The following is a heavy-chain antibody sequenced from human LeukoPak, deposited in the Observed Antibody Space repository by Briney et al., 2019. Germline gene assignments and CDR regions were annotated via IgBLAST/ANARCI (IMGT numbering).Heavy chain of an antibody. CDR3: ARGDGDYRGYFDS. CDR1: GGSISNYY. Sequence: SETLSLTCTVSGGSISNYYWSWIRQPAGKGLEWIGRVYSSGSTNYSPSLTGRVTMSVDTSKNQFSLNLGSVTAADTAVYFCARGDGDYRGYFDSWGRGTLVSVSS. CDR2: VYSSGST. V-gene: IGHV4-4*07. J-gene: IGHJ4*02. D-gene: IGHD4-17*01.